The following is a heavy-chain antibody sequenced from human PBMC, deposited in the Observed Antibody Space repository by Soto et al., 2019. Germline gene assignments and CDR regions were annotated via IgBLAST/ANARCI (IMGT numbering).Heavy chain of an antibody. D-gene: IGHD6-19*01. Sequence: TLSLTCAVSGGSISSGGYSWSWIRQPPGKALEWLALIYWDDDKRYSPSLKSRLTITKDTSKNQVVLTMTNMDPVDTATYYCAHSVQGIAVAGRSYYFDYWGQGTLVTVSS. V-gene: IGHV2-5*08. J-gene: IGHJ4*02. CDR3: AHSVQGIAVAGRSYYFDY. CDR1: GGSISSGGYS. CDR2: IYWDDDK.